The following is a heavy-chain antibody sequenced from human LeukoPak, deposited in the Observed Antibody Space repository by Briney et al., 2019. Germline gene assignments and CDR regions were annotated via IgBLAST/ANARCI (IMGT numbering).Heavy chain of an antibody. CDR3: VRGSTLRHYQY. CDR1: GGSISSGDYY. Sequence: SQTLSLTCTVSGGSISSGDYYWGWIRRPPGKGLEWIGSIYYSVSTYYNPSLKSRVTVSVDTSKNQFSLKLSSVTAADTAVYYCVRGSTLRHYQYWGQGTLVTVSS. V-gene: IGHV4-39*01. J-gene: IGHJ4*02. D-gene: IGHD3-16*01. CDR2: IYYSVST.